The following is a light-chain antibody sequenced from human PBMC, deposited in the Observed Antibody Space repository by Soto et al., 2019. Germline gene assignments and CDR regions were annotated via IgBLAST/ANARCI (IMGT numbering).Light chain of an antibody. Sequence: DIQLTQSPSFLSASVGDRVTITCRASQGISSNLAWYQQKPGKAPKLLIYAASTLQSGVPSRFSGSGSGTEFTLTISSLQPEDVATYYCQQFNSYPITLGQGTRLEI. CDR1: QGISSN. V-gene: IGKV1-9*01. CDR2: AAS. J-gene: IGKJ5*01. CDR3: QQFNSYPIT.